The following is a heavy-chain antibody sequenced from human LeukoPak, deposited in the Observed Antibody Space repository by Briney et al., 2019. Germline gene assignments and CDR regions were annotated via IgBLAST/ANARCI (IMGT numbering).Heavy chain of an antibody. CDR2: MNPNSGNT. CDR3: ARGRHFWSGYST. J-gene: IGHJ5*02. CDR1: GYTFTGYY. V-gene: IGHV1-8*03. D-gene: IGHD3-3*02. Sequence: ASVKVSCKASGYTFTGYYMHWVRQATGQGLEWMGWMNPNSGNTGYAQKFQGRVTITRNTSISTAYMELSSLRSEDTAVYYCARGRHFWSGYSTWGQGTLVTVSS.